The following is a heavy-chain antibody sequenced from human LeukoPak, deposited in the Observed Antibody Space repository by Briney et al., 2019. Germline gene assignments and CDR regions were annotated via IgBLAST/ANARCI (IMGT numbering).Heavy chain of an antibody. CDR3: ASPRGDDSGGYYTWYFRH. V-gene: IGHV4-38-2*02. D-gene: IGHD3-22*01. CDR1: GYSISSGYY. Sequence: SETLSLTCTVSGYSISSGYYWGWIRQPPGKGLEWIGSGSTYYNPSLKSRVTISVDTSKTQFSLKLSSVTAADTAVYFCASPRGDDSGGYYTWYFRHWGQSILVTVSS. CDR2: SGST. J-gene: IGHJ1*01.